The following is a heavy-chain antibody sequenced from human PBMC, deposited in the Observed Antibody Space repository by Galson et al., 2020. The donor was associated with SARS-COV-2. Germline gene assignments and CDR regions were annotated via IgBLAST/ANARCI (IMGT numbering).Heavy chain of an antibody. CDR1: AGSISRYY. Sequence: SETLSLTCPVSAGSISRYYWSWIRHPPGKGLEWLGSIYYSGSTTYNTSLKSRVTIPVATSKNQFSLKLSSVNAADTAVYSCARGDVGYCSSTSCAPPDYYYYDRDVWGKGTTVTGAS. V-gene: IGHV4-59*01. CDR2: IYYSGST. D-gene: IGHD2-2*01. CDR3: ARGDVGYCSSTSCAPPDYYYYDRDV. J-gene: IGHJ6*03.